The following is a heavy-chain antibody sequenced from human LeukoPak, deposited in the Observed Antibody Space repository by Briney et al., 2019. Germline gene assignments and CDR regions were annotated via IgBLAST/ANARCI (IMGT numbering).Heavy chain of an antibody. CDR2: IWYDGSNK. D-gene: IGHD5-18*01. Sequence: GGSLRLSCAASGFTFSSYGMHWVRQAPGKGLEWVAVIWYDGSNKYYADSVKGRFTISRDNSKNTLYLQMNSLRAEDTAVYYCATVGYSYGGYYYYMDVWGKGTTVTVSS. V-gene: IGHV3-33*01. J-gene: IGHJ6*03. CDR3: ATVGYSYGGYYYYMDV. CDR1: GFTFSSYG.